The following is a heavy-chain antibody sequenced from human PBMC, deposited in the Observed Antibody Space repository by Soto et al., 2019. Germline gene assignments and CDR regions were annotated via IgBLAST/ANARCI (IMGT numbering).Heavy chain of an antibody. CDR1: GFTFDDYT. CDR3: TKGLHTAMVSTFGSFDY. CDR2: ISWDGGST. J-gene: IGHJ4*02. D-gene: IGHD5-18*01. V-gene: IGHV3-43*01. Sequence: EVQLVESGGVVVQPGGSLRLSCAASGFTFDDYTMHWVRQAPGKGLEWVSLISWDGGSTYYADSVKGRFTISRDNSKNSLYLQMNSLRTEDTALYYCTKGLHTAMVSTFGSFDYWGQGTLVTVSS.